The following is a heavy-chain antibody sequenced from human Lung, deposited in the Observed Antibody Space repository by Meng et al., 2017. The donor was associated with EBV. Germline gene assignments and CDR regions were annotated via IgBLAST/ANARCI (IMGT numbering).Heavy chain of an antibody. CDR2: IYHSGST. V-gene: IGHV4-4*02. CDR3: ARVGQWLPIDY. J-gene: IGHJ4*02. D-gene: IGHD6-19*01. CDR1: GGSSSSSNW. Sequence: QGQLQGWGPGLVKPSGTLSLTCAASGGSSSSSNWWSWVRQPPGKGLEWIGEIYHSGSTNYNPSLKSRVTISVDKSKNQFSLNLSSMTAADTAVYYCARVGQWLPIDYWGQGTLVTVSS.